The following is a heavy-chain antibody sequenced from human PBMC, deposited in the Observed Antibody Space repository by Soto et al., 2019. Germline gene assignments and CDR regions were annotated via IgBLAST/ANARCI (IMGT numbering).Heavy chain of an antibody. J-gene: IGHJ4*02. Sequence: PGGSLRLSCAASGFTFSSYAMSWVRQAPGEGLEWVSGISGGGSNTFYADSVKGRFTISRDNSKNTLLLQMNSLGAEDTAVYYCAKDSNKYSSSLRGRYFDYWGQGIGVTVSS. CDR3: AKDSNKYSSSLRGRYFDY. V-gene: IGHV3-23*01. CDR2: ISGGGSNT. D-gene: IGHD4-4*01. CDR1: GFTFSSYA.